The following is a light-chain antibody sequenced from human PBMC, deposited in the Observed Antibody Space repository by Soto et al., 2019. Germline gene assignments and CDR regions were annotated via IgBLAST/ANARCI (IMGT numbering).Light chain of an antibody. CDR2: EAS. CDR3: QQYVNLPLP. CDR1: QDITNY. V-gene: IGKV1-33*01. Sequence: DIQMTQSPSSLSASVGDRVTITCQASQDITNYLNWYQQKPGKAPKLLIYEASSLETGVPSRFCGGGSETHFTFTISRLQPEDFATYYCQQYVNLPLPFGGGTKVEVK. J-gene: IGKJ4*01.